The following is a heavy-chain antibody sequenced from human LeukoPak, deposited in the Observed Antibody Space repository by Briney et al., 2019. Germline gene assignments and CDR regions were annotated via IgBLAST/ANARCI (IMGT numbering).Heavy chain of an antibody. CDR3: ARQSIPRYSSSWYYFDF. CDR1: GFTFSSYA. J-gene: IGHJ4*02. V-gene: IGHV3-30*04. CDR2: ISYDESNK. D-gene: IGHD6-13*01. Sequence: GGSLRLSCAASGFTFSSYAMHWVRQAPGKGLEWVALISYDESNKYYADFVKGRFTISRDNSKNTLYLQMNSLRAEDTAVYYCARQSIPRYSSSWYYFDFWGQGTLVTVSS.